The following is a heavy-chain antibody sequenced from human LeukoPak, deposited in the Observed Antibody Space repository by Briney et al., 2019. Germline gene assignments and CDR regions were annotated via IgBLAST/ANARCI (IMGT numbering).Heavy chain of an antibody. D-gene: IGHD3-9*01. Sequence: SETLSLTCTVSGGSISSYYWSWIRQPPGKGLEWIGYIYYSGSTNYNPSLTSRVTISVDTSKNQFSLKLGSVTAADTAVYYCARGRVDYDILTGYYKGGYYYYYYMDVWGKGTTVTVSS. J-gene: IGHJ6*03. V-gene: IGHV4-59*01. CDR3: ARGRVDYDILTGYYKGGYYYYYYMDV. CDR1: GGSISSYY. CDR2: IYYSGST.